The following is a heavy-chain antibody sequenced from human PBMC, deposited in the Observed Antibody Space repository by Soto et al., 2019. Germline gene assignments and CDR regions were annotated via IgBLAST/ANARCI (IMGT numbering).Heavy chain of an antibody. J-gene: IGHJ4*02. CDR2: ISSSSGYT. D-gene: IGHD4-17*01. CDR1: GFTFNDYY. CDR3: ARGGTTVTDF. V-gene: IGHV3-11*06. Sequence: QVQLVGSGGGLVEPGGALRLSCVASGFTFNDYYMSWIRQAPGKGLEWVSYISSSSGYTNYADSVKGRFTMSRDNGRNSVYMEVNSLGAEDTAVYYCARGGTTVTDFWGQGTLVTVSS.